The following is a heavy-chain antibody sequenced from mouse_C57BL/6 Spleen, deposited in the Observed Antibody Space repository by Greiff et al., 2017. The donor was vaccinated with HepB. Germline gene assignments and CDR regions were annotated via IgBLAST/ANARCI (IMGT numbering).Heavy chain of an antibody. CDR3: ARWLRRERYFDV. CDR2: IYPGSGST. D-gene: IGHD2-2*01. V-gene: IGHV1-55*01. CDR1: GYTFTSYW. J-gene: IGHJ1*03. Sequence: QVHVKQPGAELVKPGASVKMSCKASGYTFTSYWITWVKQRPGQGLEWIGDIYPGSGSTNYNEKFKSKATLTVDTSSSTAYMQLSSLTSEDSAVYYCARWLRRERYFDVWGTGTTVTVSS.